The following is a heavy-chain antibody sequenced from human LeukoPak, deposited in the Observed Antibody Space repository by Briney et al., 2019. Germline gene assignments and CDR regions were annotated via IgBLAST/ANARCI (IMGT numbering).Heavy chain of an antibody. CDR2: IYLSGTT. J-gene: IGHJ4*02. Sequence: SETLSLTCTVSGNSIINGHYWGWIRRSPGKGLEWIASIYLSGTTYYNPSLKSRVTISVDTSKNKFSLKMNSVTAADTAVYYCARIEAVTRGYNHAYYFDYWGQGTLVTVSS. V-gene: IGHV4-38-2*02. CDR1: GNSIINGHY. D-gene: IGHD5-18*01. CDR3: ARIEAVTRGYNHAYYFDY.